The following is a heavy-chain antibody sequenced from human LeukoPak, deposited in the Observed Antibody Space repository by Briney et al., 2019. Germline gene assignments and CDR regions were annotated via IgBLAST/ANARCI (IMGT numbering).Heavy chain of an antibody. CDR3: ARGGYFRDFAY. J-gene: IGHJ4*02. Sequence: PSETLSLTCTVSGYSISSGYYWGWIRQPPGKGLEWIGSIYHSGSTYYNPSLKSRVTISVDTSKNQFSLKLSSVTAADTAVYYCARGGYFRDFAYWGQGTLVTVSS. CDR1: GYSISSGYY. D-gene: IGHD3-22*01. V-gene: IGHV4-38-2*02. CDR2: IYHSGST.